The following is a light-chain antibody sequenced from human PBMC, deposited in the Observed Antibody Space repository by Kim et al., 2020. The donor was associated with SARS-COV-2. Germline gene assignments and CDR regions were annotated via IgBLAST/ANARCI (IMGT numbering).Light chain of an antibody. V-gene: IGKV1-27*01. CDR3: QKYISAPPT. Sequence: DIQMTQSPSSLSASIGDRVTITCRASQGISTYLAWYQQKPGRVPKLLIYAASTLQSGVPSRFSGSGSGTDFTLTISSLQPEDVATYYCQKYISAPPTSGPGTKVDIK. CDR1: QGISTY. CDR2: AAS. J-gene: IGKJ3*01.